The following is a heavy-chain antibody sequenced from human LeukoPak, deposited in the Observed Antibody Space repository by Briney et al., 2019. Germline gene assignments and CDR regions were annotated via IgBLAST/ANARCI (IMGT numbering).Heavy chain of an antibody. CDR1: GFTFSTHA. Sequence: MTGGSLRLSCVVSGFTFSTHAMTWVRQAPGKGLEWIGYIYYSGSTNYNPSLKSRVTISVDTSKNQFSLNLSSVTAADTAVYYCARDSPRMPGSFQHWGQGTLVTVSS. J-gene: IGHJ1*01. V-gene: IGHV4-59*11. CDR2: IYYSGST. CDR3: ARDSPRMPGSFQH. D-gene: IGHD3-10*01.